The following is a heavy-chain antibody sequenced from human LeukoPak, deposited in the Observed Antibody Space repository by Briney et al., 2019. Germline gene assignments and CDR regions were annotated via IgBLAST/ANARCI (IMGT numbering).Heavy chain of an antibody. Sequence: PSETLSLTCTVSGGSFSSGSYYWSWIRQPPGKGLEWIGYIYYSGSTNYNPSLKSRVTISVDTSKNQFSLKLSSVTAADTAVYYCARDVRPSGYGMDVWGQGTTVTVSS. J-gene: IGHJ6*02. CDR2: IYYSGST. D-gene: IGHD6-6*01. CDR1: GGSFSSGSYY. CDR3: ARDVRPSGYGMDV. V-gene: IGHV4-61*01.